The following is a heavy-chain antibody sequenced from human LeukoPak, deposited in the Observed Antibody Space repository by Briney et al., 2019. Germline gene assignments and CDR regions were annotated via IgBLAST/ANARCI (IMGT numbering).Heavy chain of an antibody. J-gene: IGHJ3*02. CDR1: GFTFSSYA. D-gene: IGHD3-3*01. CDR2: IWYDGNKK. V-gene: IGHV3-30*04. CDR3: ARATPYYDFWSGYYADAFDI. Sequence: PGGSLRLSCAASGFTFSSYAMHWVRQAPGKGLEWVAFIWYDGNKKYYADSVKGRFTISRDNSKNTLYLQINSLRPEDTAVYYCARATPYYDFWSGYYADAFDIWGQGTMVTVSS.